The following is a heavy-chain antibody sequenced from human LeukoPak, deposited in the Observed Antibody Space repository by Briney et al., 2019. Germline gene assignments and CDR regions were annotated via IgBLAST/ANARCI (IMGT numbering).Heavy chain of an antibody. Sequence: SETLSLTCAVSGYSISSGYYWGWIRQPPGKGLEWIGSIYHSGSTYYNPSLKSRVTISVDTSKNQFSLKLSSVTAADMAVYYCASRSSYFDYWGQGTLVTVSS. CDR2: IYHSGST. CDR3: ASRSSYFDY. J-gene: IGHJ4*02. V-gene: IGHV4-38-2*01. CDR1: GYSISSGYY.